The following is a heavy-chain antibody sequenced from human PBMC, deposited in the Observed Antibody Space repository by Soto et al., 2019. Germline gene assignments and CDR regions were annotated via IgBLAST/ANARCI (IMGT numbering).Heavy chain of an antibody. V-gene: IGHV1-69*04. J-gene: IGHJ6*02. CDR1: GGTFSSYT. CDR3: AREARDYYDSSGYYYGMDV. CDR2: IIPILGIA. Sequence: ASVKVSCKASGGTFSSYTISWVRQAPGQGLEWMGRIIPILGIANYAQKFQGRVTITADKSTSTAYMELSSLRSEDTAVYYCAREARDYYDSSGYYYGMDVWGQGTTVTVSS. D-gene: IGHD3-22*01.